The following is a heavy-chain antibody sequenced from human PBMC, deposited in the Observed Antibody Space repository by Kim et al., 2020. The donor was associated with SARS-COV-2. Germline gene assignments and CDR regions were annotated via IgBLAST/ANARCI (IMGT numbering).Heavy chain of an antibody. Sequence: SYADSVKGRFTISKDNAKNSLYLQMNSRRAEDTAVYYCARASGSYGWFDPWGQGTLVTVSS. J-gene: IGHJ5*02. CDR3: ARASGSYGWFDP. V-gene: IGHV3-21*01. D-gene: IGHD1-26*01.